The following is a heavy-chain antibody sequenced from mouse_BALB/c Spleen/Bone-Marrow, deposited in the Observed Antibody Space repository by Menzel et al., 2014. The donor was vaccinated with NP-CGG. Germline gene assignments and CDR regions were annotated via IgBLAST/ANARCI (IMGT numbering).Heavy chain of an antibody. J-gene: IGHJ3*01. D-gene: IGHD2-3*01. Sequence: QVHVKQSGAELVRPGASVKLSCKASVYTFTSYWINWVKQRPGQGLEWIGNIYPSDSYTNYNRKFKDKATLTVDKSSSTAYMQLSSPTSEDSAVYYCTRDDGSPFAYWGQGTLVTVSA. CDR3: TRDDGSPFAY. CDR1: VYTFTSYW. V-gene: IGHV1-69*02. CDR2: IYPSDSYT.